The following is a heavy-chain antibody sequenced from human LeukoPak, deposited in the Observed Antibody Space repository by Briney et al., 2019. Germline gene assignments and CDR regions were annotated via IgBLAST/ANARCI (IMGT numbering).Heavy chain of an antibody. D-gene: IGHD6-13*01. CDR3: ASSGSSSSWYMGY. J-gene: IGHJ4*02. Sequence: SETLSLTCTVSGYSISSGYYWSWIRQPPGKGLEWIGEINHSGSTTSLKSRVTISVDTSKNQFSLKLSSVTAADTAVYYCASSGSSSSWYMGYWGQGTLVTVSS. V-gene: IGHV4-38-2*02. CDR2: INHSGST. CDR1: GYSISSGYY.